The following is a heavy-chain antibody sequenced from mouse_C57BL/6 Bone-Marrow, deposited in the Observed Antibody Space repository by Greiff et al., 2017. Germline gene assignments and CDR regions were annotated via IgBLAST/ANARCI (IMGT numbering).Heavy chain of an antibody. CDR3: ARYYGSSYWYFDV. Sequence: QVQLQQPGAELVRPGTSVKLSCKASGYTFTSYWMHWVKQRPGQGLEWIGVIDPSDSYTNYNQKVKGKATLTVDTSSSTAYMQLSSLTSEDSAVYYCARYYGSSYWYFDVWGTGTTVTVSS. J-gene: IGHJ1*03. D-gene: IGHD1-1*01. V-gene: IGHV1-59*01. CDR2: IDPSDSYT. CDR1: GYTFTSYW.